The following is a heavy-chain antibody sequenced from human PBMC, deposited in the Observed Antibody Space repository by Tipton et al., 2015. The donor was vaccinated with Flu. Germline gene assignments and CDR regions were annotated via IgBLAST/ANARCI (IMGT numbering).Heavy chain of an antibody. J-gene: IGHJ6*02. Sequence: TLSLTCTVSGGSISSGGHYWSWIRQQPGKGLEWIGYIYYSGRTYYNPPLKSRVTISVDTSKNQFSLKLNSVTAADTAVYYCARDGFSEAAAGDYYGMNVWGQGATVSVSS. CDR3: ARDGFSEAAAGDYYGMNV. CDR1: GGSISSGGHY. D-gene: IGHD6-13*01. V-gene: IGHV4-31*03. CDR2: IYYSGRT.